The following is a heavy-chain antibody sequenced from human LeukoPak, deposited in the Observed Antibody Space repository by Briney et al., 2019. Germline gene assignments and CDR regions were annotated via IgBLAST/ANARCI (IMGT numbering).Heavy chain of an antibody. J-gene: IGHJ6*02. V-gene: IGHV3-9*01. CDR3: AKHMRATNTYSFFGWDV. D-gene: IGHD1-26*01. CDR1: GFTFKDYG. CDR2: INWNGGGT. Sequence: GGSLRLSCAATGFTFKDYGMHWVRQPPGKGLEWVSSINWNGGGTDYADSVKGRFTISRDNAKNSLYLQLSSLRPEDTALYYCAKHMRATNTYSFFGWDVWGLGTTVTVSS.